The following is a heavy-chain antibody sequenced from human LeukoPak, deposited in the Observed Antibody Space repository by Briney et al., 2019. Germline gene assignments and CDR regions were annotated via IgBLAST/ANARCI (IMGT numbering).Heavy chain of an antibody. CDR1: GFTFSDYG. CDR2: IWSDGSNK. D-gene: IGHD3-10*01. Sequence: GGSLRLSCAASGFTFSDYGIHWVRRAPGKGLEWVAVIWSDGSNKYYADSVKGRFTISRDNSRKTLYLQMNSLRAEDTAVYYCVRASGSLDYWGQATLVTVSS. V-gene: IGHV3-33*01. CDR3: VRASGSLDY. J-gene: IGHJ4*02.